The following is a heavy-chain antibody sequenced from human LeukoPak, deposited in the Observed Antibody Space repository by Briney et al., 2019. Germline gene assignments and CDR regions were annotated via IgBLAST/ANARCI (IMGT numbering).Heavy chain of an antibody. CDR2: ISAYNGNT. J-gene: IGHJ4*02. CDR3: ARSSKQWLDY. CDR1: GYTFTNYG. D-gene: IGHD6-19*01. V-gene: IGHV1-18*01. Sequence: ASVKVSCKASGYTFTNYGISWVRQAPGQGLEWMGWISAYNGNTNYAQKFQGRVTITTDTSTSTAYMELRSLRSDDTAVYYCARSSKQWLDYWGQGTLVTVSS.